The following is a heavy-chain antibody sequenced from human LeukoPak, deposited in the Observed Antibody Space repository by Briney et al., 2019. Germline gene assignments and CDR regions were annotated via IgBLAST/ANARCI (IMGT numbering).Heavy chain of an antibody. Sequence: GGSLRLSCAASGFTFSDYWMHWVRQAPGKGLVWVSRINTDGGMTFYADSVKGRFTISRDNSKNTLYLQMNSLRVEDTAVYYCTRDPIMGVPDYFDYWGQGTLVAVSS. J-gene: IGHJ4*02. V-gene: IGHV3-74*01. D-gene: IGHD1-26*01. CDR1: GFTFSDYW. CDR2: INTDGGMT. CDR3: TRDPIMGVPDYFDY.